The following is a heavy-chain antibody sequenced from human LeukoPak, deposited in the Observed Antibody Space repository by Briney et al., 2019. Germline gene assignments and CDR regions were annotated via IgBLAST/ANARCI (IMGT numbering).Heavy chain of an antibody. CDR3: AKSSSGWYLDSSFDY. D-gene: IGHD6-19*01. Sequence: PGGSLRLSCAASGFTFSSYAMHWVRQAPGKGLEWVAVISYDGSNKYYADSVKGRFTISRDNSKNTLYLQMNSLRAEDTAVYYCAKSSSGWYLDSSFDYWGQGTLVTVSS. CDR2: ISYDGSNK. V-gene: IGHV3-30-3*02. J-gene: IGHJ4*02. CDR1: GFTFSSYA.